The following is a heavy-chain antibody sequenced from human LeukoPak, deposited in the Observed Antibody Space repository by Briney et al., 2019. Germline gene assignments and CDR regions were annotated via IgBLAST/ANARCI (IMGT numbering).Heavy chain of an antibody. CDR1: GYTFTSYD. Sequence: ASVKVSCKASGYTFTSYDINWVRQATGQGLEWMGWMNPNSGNTGYAQKFQGRVTMTRNTSISTAYMELSSLRSEDTAVYYCARDRQWDAPGVSHFDYWGQGTLVTVSS. CDR3: ARDRQWDAPGVSHFDY. D-gene: IGHD1-26*01. J-gene: IGHJ4*02. CDR2: MNPNSGNT. V-gene: IGHV1-8*01.